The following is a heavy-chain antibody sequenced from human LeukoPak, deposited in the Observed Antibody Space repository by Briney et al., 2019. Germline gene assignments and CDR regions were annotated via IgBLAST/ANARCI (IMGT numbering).Heavy chain of an antibody. D-gene: IGHD1-26*01. CDR2: ISGSGGTT. Sequence: GGSLRLSCAASGFTFSSYDMSWVRQAPGKGLEWVSGISGSGGTTDYAGSVKGRFTISRDNSKNTLYLQMNSLRAKDTAVYYCAKERIVGACFDYWGQGTLVTVSS. CDR3: AKERIVGACFDY. V-gene: IGHV3-23*01. CDR1: GFTFSSYD. J-gene: IGHJ4*02.